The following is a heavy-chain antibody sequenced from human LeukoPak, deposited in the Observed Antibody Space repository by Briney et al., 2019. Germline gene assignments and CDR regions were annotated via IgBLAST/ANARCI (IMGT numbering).Heavy chain of an antibody. V-gene: IGHV3-48*01. CDR1: GFTFSSYS. CDR3: VTNFDPDVD. J-gene: IGHJ4*02. Sequence: PGGSLRLSCAASGFTFSSYSMNWVRQAPGKGLEWVSYISFISSTIYYADSVKGRFTISRDNAKNSLYLQMNSLRAEDTAVYYCVTNFDPDVDWGQGTLVTVSS. D-gene: IGHD3-9*01. CDR2: ISFISSTI.